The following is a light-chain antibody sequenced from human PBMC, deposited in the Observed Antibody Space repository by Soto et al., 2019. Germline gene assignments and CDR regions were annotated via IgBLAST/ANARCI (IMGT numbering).Light chain of an antibody. V-gene: IGKV1-33*01. CDR3: KQSDNLPLT. CDR2: HAS. J-gene: IGKJ4*01. Sequence: DTQMTQSPSSLSASVGDRVTITCQASQGIAKYLHWYQQKPGKAPKLLIYHASNLQTVVPSRFSGSGSGTDFTFTISSLQPEDIATNYCKQSDNLPLTFGGGTKVEI. CDR1: QGIAKY.